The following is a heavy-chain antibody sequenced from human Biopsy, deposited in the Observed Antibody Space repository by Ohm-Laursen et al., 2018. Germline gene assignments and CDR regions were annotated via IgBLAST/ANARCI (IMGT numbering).Heavy chain of an antibody. D-gene: IGHD2/OR15-2a*01. J-gene: IGHJ6*02. V-gene: IGHV4-59*01. CDR2: IYYSGST. Sequence: GTLSLTCTVSGGSISSDYWSWIRQTPGKGLEWIGYIYYSGSTNYNPSLKSRVTISVDTSKNQFSLRLNSVTAADTAVYYCARATNSTGWTYYCVYGMDVWGQGTTVTVSS. CDR1: GGSISSDY. CDR3: ARATNSTGWTYYCVYGMDV.